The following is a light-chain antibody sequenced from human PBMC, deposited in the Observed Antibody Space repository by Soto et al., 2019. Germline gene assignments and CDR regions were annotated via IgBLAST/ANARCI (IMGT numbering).Light chain of an antibody. CDR3: AAWDDSLNGQV. J-gene: IGLJ1*01. V-gene: IGLV1-44*01. Sequence: QSVLTQPPSASGTPGQRATISCSGSSSNIGSNTVNWYQQLPGTAPKLLIDSNNQRPSGVPARFSGSKSGTSASLATSGLQSEDQADDYWAAWDDSLNGQVFGTGTKVTVL. CDR2: SNN. CDR1: SSNIGSNT.